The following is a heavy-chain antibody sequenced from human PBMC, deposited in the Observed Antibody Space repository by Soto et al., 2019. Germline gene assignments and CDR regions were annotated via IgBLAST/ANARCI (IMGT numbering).Heavy chain of an antibody. Sequence: QVQLVQSGGEVKKPGASVKVSCKASAYTFTNYGISWVRQAPGQGLEWMGWISAYNGNINYAQKFRGRVTMTTDTSTRSAYLEVRSLRSDDTAVYYCARSGRSWNLRKFDSWCQGTLVTVSS. D-gene: IGHD1-7*01. CDR1: AYTFTNYG. V-gene: IGHV1-18*01. CDR2: ISAYNGNI. CDR3: ARSGRSWNLRKFDS. J-gene: IGHJ4*02.